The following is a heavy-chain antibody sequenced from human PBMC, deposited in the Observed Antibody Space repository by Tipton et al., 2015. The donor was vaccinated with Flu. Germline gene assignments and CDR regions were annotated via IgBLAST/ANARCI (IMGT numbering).Heavy chain of an antibody. Sequence: TLSLTCIVSGDSISSYYWNWIRRPPGKGLEWIGYIYYCGSTTYTPSLNSRVSISVDTSKNQFSLKLNSVTAADTAVYFCARASGDFWSGYHYYGMDVWGQGTTVTVSS. J-gene: IGHJ6*02. D-gene: IGHD3-3*01. CDR3: ARASGDFWSGYHYYGMDV. CDR2: IYYCGST. CDR1: GDSISSYY. V-gene: IGHV4-59*01.